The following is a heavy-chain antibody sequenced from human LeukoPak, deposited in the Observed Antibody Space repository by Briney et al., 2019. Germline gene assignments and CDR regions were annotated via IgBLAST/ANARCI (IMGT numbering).Heavy chain of an antibody. CDR2: INGRGGST. J-gene: IGHJ4*02. CDR3: ARRYMATSAEDFDY. D-gene: IGHD5-24*01. V-gene: IGHV3-23*01. CDR1: GFTFSNYA. Sequence: GGSLRLSCAASGFTFSNYAMSWVRQAPGKGLEWVSSINGRGGSTYYADSVKGRFTISRDNSKNTLYLQMNSLRAEDAAVYYCARRYMATSAEDFDYWGQGTLVTVSS.